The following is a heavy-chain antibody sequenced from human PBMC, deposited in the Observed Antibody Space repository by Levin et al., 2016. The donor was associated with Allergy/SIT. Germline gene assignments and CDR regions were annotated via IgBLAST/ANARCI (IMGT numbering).Heavy chain of an antibody. CDR2: IYYSGST. V-gene: IGHV4-59*01. D-gene: IGHD1-26*01. Sequence: SETLSLTCTVSGGSIGTYYWSWIRQPPGKGLEWIGYIYYSGSTNYNPSLKSRVTISVDTSRNQFSLKLKSVTAADTAVYYCARGEGSVGATYYFDYWGQGALVTVSS. CDR3: ARGEGSVGATYYFDY. CDR1: GGSIGTYY. J-gene: IGHJ4*02.